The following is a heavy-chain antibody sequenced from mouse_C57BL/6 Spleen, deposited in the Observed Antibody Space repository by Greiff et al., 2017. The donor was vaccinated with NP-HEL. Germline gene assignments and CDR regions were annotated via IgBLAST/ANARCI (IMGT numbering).Heavy chain of an antibody. V-gene: IGHV2-9-1*01. CDR3: ARNREDGYYFFAY. J-gene: IGHJ3*01. Sequence: VQRVESGPGLVAPSQSLSITCTVSGFSFTSYAISWVRQPPGKGLEWLGVIWTGGGTNYNSALKSRLSISKDNSKSQVFLKMNSLQTDDTARYYCARNREDGYYFFAYWGQGTLVTVSA. CDR2: IWTGGGT. CDR1: GFSFTSYA. D-gene: IGHD2-3*01.